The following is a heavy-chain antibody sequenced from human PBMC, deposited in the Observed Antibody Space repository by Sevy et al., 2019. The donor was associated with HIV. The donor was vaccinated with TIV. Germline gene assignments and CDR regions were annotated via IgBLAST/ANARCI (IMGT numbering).Heavy chain of an antibody. Sequence: ASVKVSCVASGFTFSDYAMSWVRQAPGKGLEWVSSVFGGGHGANYADSVKGRFIISRDNSRNTLSLQLNSLRAEDAAVYYCAKMEGQLVSEYYFDYWGQGILVTVSS. CDR1: GFTFSDYA. V-gene: IGHV3-23*01. D-gene: IGHD6-13*01. CDR3: AKMEGQLVSEYYFDY. J-gene: IGHJ4*02. CDR2: VFGGGHGA.